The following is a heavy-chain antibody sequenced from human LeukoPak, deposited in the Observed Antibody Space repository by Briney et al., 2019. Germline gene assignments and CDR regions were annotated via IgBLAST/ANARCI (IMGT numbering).Heavy chain of an antibody. V-gene: IGHV1-46*01. J-gene: IGHJ6*02. D-gene: IGHD2-21*02. CDR3: ARGVNCGGDCYRDYYGIDV. CDR1: GYTFTSYY. CDR2: INPSGGST. Sequence: EASVKVSCKASGYTFTSYYMHWVRQAPGQGLEWMGIINPSGGSTSYAQKFQGRVTMTRDTSTSTVYMELSSLRSEDTAVYYCARGVNCGGDCYRDYYGIDVWGQGTTVTVSS.